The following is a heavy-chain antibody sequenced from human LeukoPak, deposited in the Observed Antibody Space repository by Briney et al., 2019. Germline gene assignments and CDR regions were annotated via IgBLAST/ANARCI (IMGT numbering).Heavy chain of an antibody. CDR2: IIPIFGTA. J-gene: IGHJ6*02. D-gene: IGHD3-10*01. Sequence: ASVTVSCKASGGTFSSYAISWVRQAPGQGLEWMGGIIPIFGTANYAQKFQGRVTITADESTSTAYMELSSLRSEDTAVYYCARDRITMVRGTHYYYGMDVWGQGTTVTVSS. CDR1: GGTFSSYA. V-gene: IGHV1-69*13. CDR3: ARDRITMVRGTHYYYGMDV.